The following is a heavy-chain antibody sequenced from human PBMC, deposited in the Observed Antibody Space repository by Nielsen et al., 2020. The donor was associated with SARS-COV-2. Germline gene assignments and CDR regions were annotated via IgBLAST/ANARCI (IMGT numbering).Heavy chain of an antibody. J-gene: IGHJ6*02. Sequence: GGSLRLSCAASGFTFDDYAMHWVRQAPGKGLEWVSGISWNSGSIGYADSVKGRFTISRDNAKNSLYLQMNSLRAEDTALYYCAKVGGYDSYDYYGMDVWGQGTTVTVSS. CDR3: AKVGGYDSYDYYGMDV. D-gene: IGHD5-12*01. CDR2: ISWNSGSI. V-gene: IGHV3-9*01. CDR1: GFTFDDYA.